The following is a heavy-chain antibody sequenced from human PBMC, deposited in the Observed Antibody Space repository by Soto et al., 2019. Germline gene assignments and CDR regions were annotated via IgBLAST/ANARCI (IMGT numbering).Heavy chain of an antibody. CDR2: IYHSGST. J-gene: IGHJ5*02. Sequence: TLSLTCAVSGGSIISGGYSWSWIRQPPGKGLEWIGYIYHSGSTYYNPSLKSRVTISVDRSKNQFSLKLSSVTAADTAVYYCARVSGPWGQGTLVTVSS. CDR3: ARVSGP. D-gene: IGHD7-27*01. V-gene: IGHV4-30-2*01. CDR1: GGSIISGGYS.